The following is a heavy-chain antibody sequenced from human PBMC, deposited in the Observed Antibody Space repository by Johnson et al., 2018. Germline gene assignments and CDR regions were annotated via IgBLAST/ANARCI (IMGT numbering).Heavy chain of an antibody. D-gene: IGHD2-15*01. Sequence: VQLVQSGGGVVQPGRSLRLSCVASGFTFSSYALHWVRQAPGKGLQWVAVISYDGSNKYYEDSVKGRFTISRDNSQKTLYLQMNSLRGEDTAVYYCARDSDIVVVVGAYMDVWGKGTTVTVSS. V-gene: IGHV3-30*04. CDR2: ISYDGSNK. CDR1: GFTFSSYA. CDR3: ARDSDIVVVVGAYMDV. J-gene: IGHJ6*03.